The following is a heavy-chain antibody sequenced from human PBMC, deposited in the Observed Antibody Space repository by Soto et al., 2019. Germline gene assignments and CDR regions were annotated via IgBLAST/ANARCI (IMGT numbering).Heavy chain of an antibody. D-gene: IGHD4-17*01. CDR1: GGSISGSY. V-gene: IGHV4-59*01. Sequence: QVQLQESGPGLVKPSETLSLTCTVSGGSISGSYWSWIRQPPGKGLEWIGYIYYSGSTNYYPSLKSRVTISVDTSKNQFSLKLSSVTAADTAVYYCARDSRSTVTMFDYWGQGTLVTVSS. J-gene: IGHJ4*02. CDR2: IYYSGST. CDR3: ARDSRSTVTMFDY.